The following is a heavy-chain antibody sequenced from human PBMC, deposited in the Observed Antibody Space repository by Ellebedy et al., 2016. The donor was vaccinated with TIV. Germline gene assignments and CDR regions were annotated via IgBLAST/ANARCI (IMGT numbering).Heavy chain of an antibody. Sequence: GESLKISCRGFGYSFTSYWIGWVRQMPGKGPEWMGIIYPGDSNTRYSPSFQGQVTISADKSISTAYLQWSSLKASDTAIYYCTRRSTQGEIWGQGTMVTVSS. V-gene: IGHV5-51*01. CDR3: TRRSTQGEI. CDR1: GYSFTSYW. D-gene: IGHD3-16*01. J-gene: IGHJ3*02. CDR2: IYPGDSNT.